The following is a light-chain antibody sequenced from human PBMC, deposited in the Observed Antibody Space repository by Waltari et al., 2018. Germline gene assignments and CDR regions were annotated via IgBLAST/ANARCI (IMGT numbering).Light chain of an antibody. CDR2: DAS. CDR1: QDISNY. V-gene: IGKV1-33*01. Sequence: DIQMTQSPSSLSASVGDRVTMPCQSSQDISNYLNWYQQKPGKAPKLLIYDASNLETGVPSRFSGSGYGTDFTFTISSLQPEDIATYYCQQYDDFPYTFGQGTKLEIK. CDR3: QQYDDFPYT. J-gene: IGKJ2*01.